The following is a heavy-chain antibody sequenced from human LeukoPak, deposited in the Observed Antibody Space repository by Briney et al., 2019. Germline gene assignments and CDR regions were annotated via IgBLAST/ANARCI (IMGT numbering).Heavy chain of an antibody. CDR1: GYSINNYW. CDR2: IYPADPDI. V-gene: IGHV5-51*01. CDR3: ARQEYCSGGSCYTWFDP. J-gene: IGHJ5*02. D-gene: IGHD2-15*01. Sequence: GESLQISCKGSGYSINNYWISWVRQMPGKGLEWMGIIYPADPDIRYSPSFQGQVTISADKSISTAYLQWSSLKASDTAMYYCARQEYCSGGSCYTWFDPWGQGTLVTVSS.